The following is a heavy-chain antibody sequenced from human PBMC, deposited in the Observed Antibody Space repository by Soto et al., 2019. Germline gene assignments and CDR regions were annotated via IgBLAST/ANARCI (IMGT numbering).Heavy chain of an antibody. D-gene: IGHD6-6*01. CDR1: GYTFSTSG. CDR2: ISTYNGDA. Sequence: QAQLEQSGAEVKKPGASVKVSCKSSGYTFSTSGISWVRQATGQGLEWMGWISTYNGDANYAQRFQGRVTMTTDTSTSTTFMELRSLRSDDTAVYYCAREGPRPYYYYGMDVWGQGTTVTVSS. J-gene: IGHJ6*02. CDR3: AREGPRPYYYYGMDV. V-gene: IGHV1-18*01.